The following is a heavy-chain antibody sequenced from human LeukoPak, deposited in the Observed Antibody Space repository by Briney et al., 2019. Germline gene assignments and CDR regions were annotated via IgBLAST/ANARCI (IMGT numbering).Heavy chain of an antibody. D-gene: IGHD3-10*01. CDR2: ISYDGGNK. Sequence: GRSLRLSCAASGFTFSSYAMHWVRQAPGKGLEWVAVISYDGGNKYYADSVKGRFTISRDNSKNTLYLQMNSLRAGDTAVYYCARDASYGSGSFVTYWGQGTLVTVSS. J-gene: IGHJ4*02. CDR1: GFTFSSYA. V-gene: IGHV3-30*04. CDR3: ARDASYGSGSFVTY.